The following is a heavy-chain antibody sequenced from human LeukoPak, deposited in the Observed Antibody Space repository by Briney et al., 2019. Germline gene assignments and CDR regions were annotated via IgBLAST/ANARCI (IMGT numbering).Heavy chain of an antibody. V-gene: IGHV3-74*01. CDR3: AELGITMIGGV. CDR1: GFTFSSYW. J-gene: IGHJ6*04. Sequence: GGSLTLSCAASGFTFSSYWMHWVRQDPGKGLLWVSRIDTYGTVTDYADSVKGRFTISRDNAKNTLSLQMNSLRAEDTAVYYCAELGITMIGGVWGKGTTVTISS. D-gene: IGHD3-10*02. CDR2: IDTYGTVT.